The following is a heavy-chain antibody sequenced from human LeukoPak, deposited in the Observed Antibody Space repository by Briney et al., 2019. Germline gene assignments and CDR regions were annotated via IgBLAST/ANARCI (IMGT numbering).Heavy chain of an antibody. J-gene: IGHJ4*02. CDR2: ISSSGSTI. CDR1: GFTFSDYY. CDR3: ARESEYDFWTGSYFDY. D-gene: IGHD3-3*01. Sequence: PGGSLRLSCAASGFTFSDYYMSWIRQAPGKGLEWVSYISSSGSTIYYADSVKGRFTISRDNAKNSLYLQMNSLRAEDTAIYYCARESEYDFWTGSYFDYWGQGTLVTVSS. V-gene: IGHV3-11*04.